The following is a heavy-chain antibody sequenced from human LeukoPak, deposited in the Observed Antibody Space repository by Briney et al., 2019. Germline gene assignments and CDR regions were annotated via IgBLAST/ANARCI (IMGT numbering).Heavy chain of an antibody. CDR2: IDWNGDAL. CDR1: GFSNADYG. Sequence: GGSLRLSCVGSGFSNADYGMSWIRQGPGKGLEWVAGIDWNGDALQYADSVKGRFTISSDNAKNSLYLQMNTLRPEDTAVYYCARDLSATWYSLAYWGQGALVTVSS. CDR3: ARDLSATWYSLAY. V-gene: IGHV3-20*04. D-gene: IGHD2-15*01. J-gene: IGHJ4*02.